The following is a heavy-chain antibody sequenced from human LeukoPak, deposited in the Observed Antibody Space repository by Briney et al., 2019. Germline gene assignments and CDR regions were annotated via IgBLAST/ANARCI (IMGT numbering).Heavy chain of an antibody. Sequence: PGGSLRLSCAASGISVSSNYMSWVSQAPGKGLEWVSVLYSGGSIYYADSVKGRFTISRDNSKNTLYLQMNSLRAEDTAVYYCARGGGYGQDFDYWGQGTLVTVSS. D-gene: IGHD5-12*01. CDR3: ARGGGYGQDFDY. CDR1: GISVSSNY. J-gene: IGHJ4*02. CDR2: LYSGGSI. V-gene: IGHV3-53*01.